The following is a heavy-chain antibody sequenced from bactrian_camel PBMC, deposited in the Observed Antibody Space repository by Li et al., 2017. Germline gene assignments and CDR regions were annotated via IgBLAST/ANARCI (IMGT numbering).Heavy chain of an antibody. CDR2: INGDGSI. J-gene: IGHJ4*01. Sequence: HVQPVESGGGLVQPGGSLRLSCAASGYPLVKNCMGWFRQAPGKEREGVATINGDGSIMYADSVKGRFTISQNDAKNVVYLQMDNMKLDDAAMYYCAPDSSPQMGCYWTRGTQVTVS. CDR1: GYPLVKNC. D-gene: IGHD3*01. CDR3: APDSSPQMGCY. V-gene: IGHV3S53*01.